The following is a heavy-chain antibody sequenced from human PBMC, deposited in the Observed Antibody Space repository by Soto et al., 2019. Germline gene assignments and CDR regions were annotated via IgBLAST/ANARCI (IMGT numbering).Heavy chain of an antibody. J-gene: IGHJ6*02. CDR3: ASLVAAPSSFSSYYYGMDV. CDR1: GFTFRSYT. CDR2: IRSCSSDI. Sequence: GGSLRLSCAASGFTFRSYTMDWIRQAPGKGLEWVSSIRSCSSDIYYADSLKGRFTVPRDNAKNSLYLQMNSLRAEDTAVYYCASLVAAPSSFSSYYYGMDVWGQGTTVTVSS. D-gene: IGHD6-6*01. V-gene: IGHV3-21*01.